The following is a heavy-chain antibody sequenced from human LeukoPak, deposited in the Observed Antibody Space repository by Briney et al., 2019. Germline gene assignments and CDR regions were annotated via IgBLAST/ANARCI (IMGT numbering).Heavy chain of an antibody. J-gene: IGHJ5*02. D-gene: IGHD4-17*01. CDR1: GYTFTNYG. V-gene: IGHV1-18*01. Sequence: ASVKVSCKASGYTFTNYGISWVRQAPGQGLEWMGWISAYNGNTNYAQKLQGRVTMTTDTSTSTAYMELRSLRSDDTAVYYCARDIGDYGDYVSWFDPWGQGTLVTVSS. CDR3: ARDIGDYGDYVSWFDP. CDR2: ISAYNGNT.